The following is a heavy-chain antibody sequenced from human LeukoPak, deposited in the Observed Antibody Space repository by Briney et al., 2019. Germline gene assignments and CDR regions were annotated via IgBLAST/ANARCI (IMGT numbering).Heavy chain of an antibody. Sequence: GRSLRLSCAASGFTFDDYAMHWVRQAPGKGLEWVSGISWNSGSIGYADSVKGRFTISRDNAKNSLYLQMNSLRAEDTALYYCAKDMSFDYYDSSGYYYGVDYYYYYGMDVWGQGTTVTVSS. CDR1: GFTFDDYA. J-gene: IGHJ6*02. V-gene: IGHV3-9*01. CDR3: AKDMSFDYYDSSGYYYGVDYYYYYGMDV. CDR2: ISWNSGSI. D-gene: IGHD3-22*01.